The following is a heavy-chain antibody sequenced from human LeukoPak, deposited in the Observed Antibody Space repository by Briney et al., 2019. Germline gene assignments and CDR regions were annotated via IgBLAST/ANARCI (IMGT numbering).Heavy chain of an antibody. CDR1: GFSLRDYD. V-gene: IGHV3-30*03. Sequence: PGGSLRLSCAASGFSLRDYDMYWVRLAPGKGLEWLALMSPDGSHHSYADSVKGRFTISRDNSKNTLYLQMNSLRSDDTAVYYCARAGQIWFGEPIRGYYFDYWGQGTLVTVSS. D-gene: IGHD3-10*01. J-gene: IGHJ4*02. CDR2: MSPDGSHH. CDR3: ARAGQIWFGEPIRGYYFDY.